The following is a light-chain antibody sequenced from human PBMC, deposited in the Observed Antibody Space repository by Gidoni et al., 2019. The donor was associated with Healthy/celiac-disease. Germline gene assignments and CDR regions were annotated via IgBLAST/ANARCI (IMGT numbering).Light chain of an antibody. CDR3: CSYAGSYTLGV. Sequence: QSALTQPRSVSGSPGQSVTISGPGTSSDVGGYNYVSWYQQHPGKAPKLMIYDVSKRPSGVPDRFSGSKSGNTASLTISGLQAEDEADYYCCSYAGSYTLGVFGGWXNLTVL. J-gene: IGLJ2*01. CDR1: SSDVGGYNY. V-gene: IGLV2-11*01. CDR2: DVS.